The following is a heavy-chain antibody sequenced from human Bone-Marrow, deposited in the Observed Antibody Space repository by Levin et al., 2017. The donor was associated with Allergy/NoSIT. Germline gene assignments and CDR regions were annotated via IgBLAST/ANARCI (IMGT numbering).Heavy chain of an antibody. V-gene: IGHV3-13*01. CDR2: IGTSSET. J-gene: IGHJ3*02. Sequence: GGSLRLSCTASGFDFSMYDMHWVRQDAGKSLEWVSAIGTSSETHYPASVRGRFTISRDNFKNSLYLQMNSLRPGDTAVYYCTRGGTPTDAFDIWGQGTVVTVSS. CDR3: TRGGTPTDAFDI. D-gene: IGHD2-15*01. CDR1: GFDFSMYD.